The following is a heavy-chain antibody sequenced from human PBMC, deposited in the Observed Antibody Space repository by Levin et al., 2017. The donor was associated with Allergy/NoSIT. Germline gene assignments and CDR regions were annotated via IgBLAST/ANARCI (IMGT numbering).Heavy chain of an antibody. CDR3: AREVSVVPAAIYFDY. Sequence: SVKVSCKASGGTFSSYAISWVRQAPGQGLEWMGRIIPILGIANYAQKFQGRVTITADKSTSTAYMELSSLRSEDTAVYYCAREVSVVPAAIYFDYWGQGTLVTVSS. CDR1: GGTFSSYA. CDR2: IIPILGIA. V-gene: IGHV1-69*04. J-gene: IGHJ4*02. D-gene: IGHD2-2*02.